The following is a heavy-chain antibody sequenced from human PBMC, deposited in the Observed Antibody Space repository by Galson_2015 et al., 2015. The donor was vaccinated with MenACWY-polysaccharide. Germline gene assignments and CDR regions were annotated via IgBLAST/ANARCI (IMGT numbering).Heavy chain of an antibody. CDR3: AREGSRIVFHAFDT. D-gene: IGHD6-13*01. CDR2: ISSGSDTT. J-gene: IGHJ3*02. CDR1: GFNFSIYV. Sequence: SLRLSCAASGFNFSIYVMTWVRQAPGKGLEWVSAISSGSDTTYYTDSVKGRFTISRDNSKNTVFLEMNSLRAEDTAVYYCAREGSRIVFHAFDTWGQGTMVTVSS. V-gene: IGHV3-23*01.